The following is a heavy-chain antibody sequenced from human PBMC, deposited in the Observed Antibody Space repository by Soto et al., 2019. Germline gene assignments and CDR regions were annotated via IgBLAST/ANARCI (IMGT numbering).Heavy chain of an antibody. CDR3: VRLEGLATISYYFDF. CDR1: DDSINSDKYY. V-gene: IGHV4-39*01. J-gene: IGHJ4*02. D-gene: IGHD3-9*01. Sequence: QLQLQESGPGLVKPSETLSLTCSVSDDSINSDKYYWGWIRQPPGKGLEWIGSIYYRGNAYYNPSLQTRVTIFLDKSKSQFSLKLNSVTAADSAVYFCVRLEGLATISYYFDFWGPGALVTVSS. CDR2: IYYRGNA.